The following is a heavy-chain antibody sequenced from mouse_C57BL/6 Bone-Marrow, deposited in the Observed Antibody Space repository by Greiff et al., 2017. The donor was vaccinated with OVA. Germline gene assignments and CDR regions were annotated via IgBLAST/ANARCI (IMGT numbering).Heavy chain of an antibody. V-gene: IGHV1-81*01. Sequence: QVHVKQSGAELARPGASVKLSCKASGYTFTSYGISWVKQRTGQGLEWIGEIYPRSGNTYYNEKFKGKATLTADKSSSTAYMELRSLTSEDSAVYFCARPFITTVVAPRAMDYWGQGTSVTVSS. D-gene: IGHD1-1*01. CDR1: GYTFTSYG. J-gene: IGHJ4*01. CDR3: ARPFITTVVAPRAMDY. CDR2: IYPRSGNT.